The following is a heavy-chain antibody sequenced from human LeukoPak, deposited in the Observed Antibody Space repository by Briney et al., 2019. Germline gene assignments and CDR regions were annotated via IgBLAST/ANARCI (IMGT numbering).Heavy chain of an antibody. J-gene: IGHJ3*02. V-gene: IGHV3-30-3*01. CDR2: ISYDGSNK. CDR1: GFTSSDCA. CDR3: ASLAVAGQDAFDI. Sequence: PGGSLRLSCAGSGFTSSDCAMNWARQAPGKGLEWVAVISYDGSNKYYADSVKGRFTISRDNSKNTLYLQMNSLRAEDTAVYYCASLAVAGQDAFDIWGQGTMVTVSS. D-gene: IGHD6-19*01.